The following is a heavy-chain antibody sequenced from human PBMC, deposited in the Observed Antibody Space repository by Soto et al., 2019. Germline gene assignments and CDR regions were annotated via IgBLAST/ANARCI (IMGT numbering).Heavy chain of an antibody. CDR2: ISGSGGST. CDR1: GFTFSSYA. D-gene: IGHD6-19*01. CDR3: AKDPRIAVAVYYFDY. V-gene: IGHV3-23*01. J-gene: IGHJ4*02. Sequence: PGGSLRLSCAASGFTFSSYAMSWVRQAPGKGLEWVSAISGSGGSTYYADSVKGRFTISRDNSKNTLYPQMNSLRAEDTAVYYCAKDPRIAVAVYYFDYWGQGTLVTVSS.